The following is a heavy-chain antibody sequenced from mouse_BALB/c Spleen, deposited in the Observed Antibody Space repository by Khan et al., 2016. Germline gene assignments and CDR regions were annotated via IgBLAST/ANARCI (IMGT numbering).Heavy chain of an antibody. V-gene: IGHV2-6-7*01. CDR1: GFSITGFA. J-gene: IGHJ3*01. D-gene: IGHD2-4*01. CDR3: ASYYDYDGGFAY. Sequence: QVQLKESGPGLVAPSQSLSITCTISGFSITGFAVNWVRQPPGKGLEWLGVLWGDGSTDYDSALKSRLSISKDDSKSQVFLKMNSLQTDDIARYYCASYYDYDGGFAYWGQGTLVTISA. CDR2: LWGDGST.